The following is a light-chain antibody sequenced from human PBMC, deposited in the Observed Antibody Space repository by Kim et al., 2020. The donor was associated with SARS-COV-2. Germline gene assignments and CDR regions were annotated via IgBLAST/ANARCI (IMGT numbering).Light chain of an antibody. J-gene: IGLJ3*02. Sequence: GPSITISCTGTSSDIGGYNNVSWYQQHPGKAPQLMIYAVTERPSGVSSRFSGSKSGNAASLTISGLQAEDEADYYCISFTSAATWVFGGGTKLTVL. V-gene: IGLV2-14*03. CDR1: SSDIGGYNN. CDR2: AVT. CDR3: ISFTSAATWV.